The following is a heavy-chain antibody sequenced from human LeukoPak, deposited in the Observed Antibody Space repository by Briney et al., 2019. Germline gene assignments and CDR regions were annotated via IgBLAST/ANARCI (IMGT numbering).Heavy chain of an antibody. CDR2: IYHSGST. CDR1: GGSFSGYY. D-gene: IGHD6-6*01. CDR3: ARDNTRTIAASWFDP. J-gene: IGHJ5*02. Sequence: SETLSLTCAVYGGSFSGYYWSWIRQPPGKGLEWIGEIYHSGSTNYNPSLKSRVTISVDKSKNQFSLKLSSVTAADTAVYYCARDNTRTIAASWFDPWGQGTLVTVSS. V-gene: IGHV4-34*01.